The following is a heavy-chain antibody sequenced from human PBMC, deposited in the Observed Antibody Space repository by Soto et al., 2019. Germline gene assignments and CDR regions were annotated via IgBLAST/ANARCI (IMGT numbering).Heavy chain of an antibody. CDR3: ARGEGILTGYYDY. V-gene: IGHV1-2*04. J-gene: IGHJ4*02. CDR2: INPNSGGT. CDR1: GYTFTGYY. D-gene: IGHD3-9*01. Sequence: ASVKVSCKASGYTFTGYYMHWVRQAPGQGLEWMGWINPNSGGTNYAQKFQGWVTMTRDTSISTAYMELSRLRSDDTAVYYCARGEGILTGYYDYWGQGTLVTVSS.